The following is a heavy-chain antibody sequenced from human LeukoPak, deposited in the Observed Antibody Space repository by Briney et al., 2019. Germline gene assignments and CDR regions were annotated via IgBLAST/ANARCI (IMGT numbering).Heavy chain of an antibody. J-gene: IGHJ4*02. CDR3: ARDLGYDSSGYCYGGVY. V-gene: IGHV1-18*01. Sequence: GASVKVSCKASGYTFTSYGISWVRQAPGQGPEWMGWISAYNGNTNYAQKLQGRVTMTTDTSTSTAYMELRSLRSDDTAVYYCARDLGYDSSGYCYGGVYWGQGTLVTVSS. CDR2: ISAYNGNT. CDR1: GYTFTSYG. D-gene: IGHD3-22*01.